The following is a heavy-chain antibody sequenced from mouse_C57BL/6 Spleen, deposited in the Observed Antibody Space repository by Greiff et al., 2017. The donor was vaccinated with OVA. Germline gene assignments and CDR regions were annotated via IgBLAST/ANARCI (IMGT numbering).Heavy chain of an antibody. CDR2: IDPSDSYT. D-gene: IGHD2-1*01. J-gene: IGHJ2*01. CDR3: AREDGNYGNYFDY. V-gene: IGHV1-69*01. CDR1: GYTFTSYW. Sequence: QVQLQQPGAELVMPGASVKLSCKASGYTFTSYWMHWVKQRPGPGLEWIGEIDPSDSYTNYNQKFKGKSTLTVDKSSSTAYMQLSSLTSEDSAVYYGAREDGNYGNYFDYWGQGTTLTVSS.